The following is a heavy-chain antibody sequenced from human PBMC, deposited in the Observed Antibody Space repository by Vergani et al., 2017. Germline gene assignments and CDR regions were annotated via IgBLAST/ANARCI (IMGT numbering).Heavy chain of an antibody. CDR1: GGSFSGYY. J-gene: IGHJ6*02. CDR2: INHSGST. CDR3: ARDSYSNYPYYYYGMDV. Sequence: QVQLQQWGAGLLKPSETLSLTCAVYGGSFSGYYWSWIRQPPGKGLEWIGEINHSGSTNYNPSLKSRVTISVDTSKNQFSLKLSSVTAADTAVYYCARDSYSNYPYYYYGMDVWGQGTTVTVSS. V-gene: IGHV4-34*01. D-gene: IGHD4-11*01.